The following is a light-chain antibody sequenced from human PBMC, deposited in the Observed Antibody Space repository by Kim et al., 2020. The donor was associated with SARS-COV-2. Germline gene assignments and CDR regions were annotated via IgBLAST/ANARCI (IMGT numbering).Light chain of an antibody. Sequence: GESATLSCRTSQGVKASLGWHQQKPGQAPRLLIYGAYNRATGIPDRFSGSGSGTDFTLTISRLEPEDFAVYYCQQYSASPVTFGGGTRVDIK. J-gene: IGKJ4*01. CDR3: QQYSASPVT. CDR1: QGVKAS. V-gene: IGKV3-20*01. CDR2: GAY.